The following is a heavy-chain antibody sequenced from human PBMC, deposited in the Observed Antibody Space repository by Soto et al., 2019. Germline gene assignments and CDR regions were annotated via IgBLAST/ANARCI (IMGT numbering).Heavy chain of an antibody. D-gene: IGHD3-10*01. Sequence: SETLSLTCALSGDSFSTNNWWNWVRQPPGKGLEWIGEISQSGGTNYNPSLKSRVTISVDKSKNQFSLKLSSVTAADTAVYYCARVWGGAFDIWGQGTMVT. J-gene: IGHJ3*02. V-gene: IGHV4-4*02. CDR1: GDSFSTNNW. CDR2: ISQSGGT. CDR3: ARVWGGAFDI.